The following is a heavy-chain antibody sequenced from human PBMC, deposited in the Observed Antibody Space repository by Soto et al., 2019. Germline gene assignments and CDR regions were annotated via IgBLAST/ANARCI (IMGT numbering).Heavy chain of an antibody. V-gene: IGHV4-4*01. J-gene: IGHJ5*02. CDR3: ARSAGWYAIHA. CDR1: GDSVSSPYY. Sequence: QVQLQESGPGLVKPSGTLSLTCAVSGDSVSSPYYWCWVRQSPGKGLEWIGEVFHTGTTSYNPSLRSRVTISMDKSINQFSLVLSSVTAADTAVYCCARSAGWYAIHAWGPGTLVIVSS. D-gene: IGHD6-19*01. CDR2: VFHTGTT.